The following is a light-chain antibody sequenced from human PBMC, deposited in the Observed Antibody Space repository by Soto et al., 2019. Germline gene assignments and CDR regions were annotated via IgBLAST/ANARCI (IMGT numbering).Light chain of an antibody. Sequence: EIVLTQSPATLSLSPGERATVSCRASQSVSSHLAWYQQKRGQAPRLLIYDASSRASGIPARFSGSGSGTDFTLTISSLEPEDFAVYYCQQGNTWPWTFGQGTKVDIK. CDR2: DAS. V-gene: IGKV3-11*01. CDR1: QSVSSH. J-gene: IGKJ1*01. CDR3: QQGNTWPWT.